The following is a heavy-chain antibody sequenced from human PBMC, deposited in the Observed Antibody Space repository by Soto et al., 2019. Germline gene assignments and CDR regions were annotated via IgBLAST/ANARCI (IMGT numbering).Heavy chain of an antibody. D-gene: IGHD2-15*01. CDR3: ARAYSGRLPRRADYYYAMDV. V-gene: IGHV3-13*05. Sequence: SGGPLRLSCAASAFTLSAYDMHWVRQPNGKGLEWVSALGAADDPYYLGSVKGRFTISRENAKNSLYLQMNNLRAGDTAVYYCARAYSGRLPRRADYYYAMDVWGQGTTVTVSS. J-gene: IGHJ6*02. CDR1: AFTLSAYD. CDR2: LGAADDP.